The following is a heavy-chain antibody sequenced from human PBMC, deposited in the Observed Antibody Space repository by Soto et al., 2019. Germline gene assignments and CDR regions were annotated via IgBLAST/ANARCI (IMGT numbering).Heavy chain of an antibody. V-gene: IGHV4-4*02. J-gene: IGHJ4*02. Sequence: SETLSLTCAVSGGSISTCHWWSWGRVPGVKWLEWIGEISHSASTNYNPSLKSRVTISVDKSKNQFSLKLSSVTAADTALYYCLLRLSAWTDYWGQGTLVTVS. CDR2: ISHSAST. CDR3: LLRLSAWTDY. D-gene: IGHD3-3*01. CDR1: GGSISTCHW.